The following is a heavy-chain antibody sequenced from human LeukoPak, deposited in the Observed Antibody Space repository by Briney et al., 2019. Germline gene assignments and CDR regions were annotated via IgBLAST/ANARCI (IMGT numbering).Heavy chain of an antibody. Sequence: GESLRLSCAASGFTFSSCSMNWVRQAPGKGLEWVSYISNSDSTIYYADSVKGRFTISRDNSKNTLYLQMNSLRAEDTAVYYCAKMGGYCSSTSCYAADAFDIWGQGTMVTVSS. CDR1: GFTFSSCS. J-gene: IGHJ3*02. CDR3: AKMGGYCSSTSCYAADAFDI. CDR2: ISNSDSTI. V-gene: IGHV3-48*01. D-gene: IGHD2-2*01.